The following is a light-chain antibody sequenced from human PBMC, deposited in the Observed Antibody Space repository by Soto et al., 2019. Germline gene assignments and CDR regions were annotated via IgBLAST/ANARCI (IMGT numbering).Light chain of an antibody. V-gene: IGKV3-11*01. CDR3: QQRSNWPPIT. Sequence: PGERVTLSCRASQSVSGSYLTWYQQKPGQAPGLLIYGASNRATGIPARFSGSGSGTDFTLTISSLEPEDFAVYYCQQRSNWPPITFGQGTRLEIK. CDR2: GAS. J-gene: IGKJ5*01. CDR1: QSVSGSY.